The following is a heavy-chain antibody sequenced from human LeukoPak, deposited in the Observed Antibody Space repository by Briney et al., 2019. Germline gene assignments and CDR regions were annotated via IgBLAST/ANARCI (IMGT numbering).Heavy chain of an antibody. CDR3: ARDSCSGGSCYSLDAFDI. J-gene: IGHJ3*02. CDR1: GYTFTGYY. V-gene: IGHV1-2*02. D-gene: IGHD2-15*01. Sequence: GASVKVSCKASGYTFTGYYMHWVRQAPGQGLEWMGWINPNSGGTNYAQKFQGRVTMTRDTSISTAYMELSRLRSDDTAVYYCARDSCSGGSCYSLDAFDIWGQGTMVTVPS. CDR2: INPNSGGT.